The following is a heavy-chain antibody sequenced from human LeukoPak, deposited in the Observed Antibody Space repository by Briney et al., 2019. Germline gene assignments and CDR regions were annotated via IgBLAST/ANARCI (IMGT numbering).Heavy chain of an antibody. CDR1: GYTLTELS. Sequence: ASVKVSRKVSGYTLTELSMHWVRQAPGKGLEWMGGLDPEDGETIYAQKFQGRVTMTEDTSTDTAYMELSSLRSEDTAVYYCATGDMAAAGRNGFDPWGQGTLVTAS. J-gene: IGHJ5*02. D-gene: IGHD6-13*01. V-gene: IGHV1-24*01. CDR3: ATGDMAAAGRNGFDP. CDR2: LDPEDGET.